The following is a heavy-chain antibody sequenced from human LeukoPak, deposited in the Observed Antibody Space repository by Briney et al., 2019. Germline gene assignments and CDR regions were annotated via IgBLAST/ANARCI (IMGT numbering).Heavy chain of an antibody. CDR1: GFTFSSYG. Sequence: GRSLRLPCTASGFTFSSYGMHWVRQAPGKGLGWVAVMSYEGTNKYYADSVKGRFTISRDNSKSTLYLQMNSLRDEDTAVYYCAKDRHYDFWSGYQMDVWGQGTTVIVSS. J-gene: IGHJ6*02. D-gene: IGHD3-3*01. V-gene: IGHV3-30*18. CDR3: AKDRHYDFWSGYQMDV. CDR2: MSYEGTNK.